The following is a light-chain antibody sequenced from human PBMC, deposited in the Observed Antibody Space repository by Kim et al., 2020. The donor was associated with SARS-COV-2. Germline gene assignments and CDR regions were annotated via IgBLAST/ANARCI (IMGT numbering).Light chain of an antibody. CDR3: CSYAGRSLV. CDR2: EGS. J-gene: IGLJ3*02. CDR1: SSDVGTYNL. Sequence: QSALTQPASVSGSRGQSITISCTGTSSDVGTYNLVSWYQQHPGKAPKLMIYEGSKRPSGVSNRFSGSKSGNTASLTISGLQAEDEADYYCCSYAGRSLVFGGGTKLTVL. V-gene: IGLV2-23*01.